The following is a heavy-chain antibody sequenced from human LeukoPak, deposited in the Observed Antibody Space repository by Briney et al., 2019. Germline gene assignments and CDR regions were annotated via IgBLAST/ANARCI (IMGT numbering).Heavy chain of an antibody. Sequence: GGSLRLSCAASGFTFSSYSMNWVRQAPGKGLEWVSAISGSGGSTYYADSVKGRFTISRDNSKNTLYLQMNSLRAEDTAVYYCAKSEWLLPDYWGQGTLVTVSS. D-gene: IGHD3-22*01. CDR1: GFTFSSYS. CDR2: ISGSGGST. V-gene: IGHV3-23*01. CDR3: AKSEWLLPDY. J-gene: IGHJ4*02.